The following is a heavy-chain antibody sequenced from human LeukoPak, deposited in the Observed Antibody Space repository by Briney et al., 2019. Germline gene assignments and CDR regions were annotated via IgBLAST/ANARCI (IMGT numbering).Heavy chain of an antibody. CDR3: AREEVTMVRGPLTYYYYGMDV. J-gene: IGHJ6*02. Sequence: SETLSLTCTVSGGSISSGGYYWSWIRQHPGKGLEWIGYIYYSGSTYYNPSLKSRVTISVDTSKNQFSLKLSSATAADTAVYYCAREEVTMVRGPLTYYYYGMDVWGQGTTVTVSS. CDR2: IYYSGST. CDR1: GGSISSGGYY. D-gene: IGHD3-10*01. V-gene: IGHV4-31*03.